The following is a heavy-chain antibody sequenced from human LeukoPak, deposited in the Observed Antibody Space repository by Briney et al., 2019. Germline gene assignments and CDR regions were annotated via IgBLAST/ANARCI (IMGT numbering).Heavy chain of an antibody. CDR1: GFIFSGYW. V-gene: IGHV3-74*01. CDR2: INGDGSSR. J-gene: IGHJ4*02. D-gene: IGHD4-17*01. Sequence: GGSPRLSCAASGFIFSGYWIHLVRQVPGKGLVWVSRINGDGSSRSHADSVRGRFTISRDTAKNTVYLQMNSLRAEDTAVYYCGKDYGDYVSIDYWGQGTLVTVSS. CDR3: GKDYGDYVSIDY.